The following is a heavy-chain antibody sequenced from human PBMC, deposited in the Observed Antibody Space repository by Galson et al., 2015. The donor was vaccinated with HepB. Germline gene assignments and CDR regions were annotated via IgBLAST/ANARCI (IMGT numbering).Heavy chain of an antibody. V-gene: IGHV4-61*02. CDR1: GDSITSGSYY. J-gene: IGHJ4*02. CDR2: IYITGSS. Sequence: TLSLTCTVSGDSITSGSYYWSWIRQPAGKGLEFIGRIYITGSSHSNPSLKSRVTMSLDTSKNEVSLKLSSVTAADTAVYYCAREKTLYGSNWTFDYWGQGTLVTVSS. CDR3: AREKTLYGSNWTFDY. D-gene: IGHD6-13*01.